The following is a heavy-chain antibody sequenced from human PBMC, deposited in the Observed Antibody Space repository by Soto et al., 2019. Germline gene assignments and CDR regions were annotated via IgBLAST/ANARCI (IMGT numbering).Heavy chain of an antibody. CDR3: AKVIVGARGFDY. D-gene: IGHD1-26*01. CDR1: GLRVSSRD. J-gene: IGHJ4*02. V-gene: IGHV3-66*01. Sequence: GGSLRLSCAASGLRVSSRDMSWVRPAPGKGLEGASVIYSGGSTYYADSVKGRFTISRDNSKNTLYLQMNSLRGEDTAVYYCAKVIVGARGFDYWGKGTLVTVSS. CDR2: IYSGGST.